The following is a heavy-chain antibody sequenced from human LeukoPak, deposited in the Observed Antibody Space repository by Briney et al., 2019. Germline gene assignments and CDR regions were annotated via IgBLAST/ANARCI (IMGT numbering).Heavy chain of an antibody. CDR2: IIPIFGTA. CDR3: AREPSGSYHY. Sequence: SVKVSCKASGGTFSSYAISWVRQAPGQGLEWMGGIIPIFGTANYAQKLQGRVTMTTDTSTSTAYMELRSLRSDDTAVYYCAREPSGSYHYWGQGTLVTVSS. V-gene: IGHV1-69*05. D-gene: IGHD1-26*01. CDR1: GGTFSSYA. J-gene: IGHJ4*02.